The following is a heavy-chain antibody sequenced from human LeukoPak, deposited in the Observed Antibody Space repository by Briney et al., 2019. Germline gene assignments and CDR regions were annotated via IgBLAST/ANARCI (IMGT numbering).Heavy chain of an antibody. D-gene: IGHD3-10*01. V-gene: IGHV3-33*01. Sequence: GRPLRFSCAAPGFTFRVYGIHWGRKAPGKGLEWVAVVWYDGSKKYYADSVKGRFTISRDNSKNTVYLQMNSLRVEDTAVYYCAGEEDLRELRGGREFFQYWGQGTLVTVSS. J-gene: IGHJ1*01. CDR1: GFTFRVYG. CDR2: VWYDGSKK. CDR3: AGEEDLRELRGGREFFQY.